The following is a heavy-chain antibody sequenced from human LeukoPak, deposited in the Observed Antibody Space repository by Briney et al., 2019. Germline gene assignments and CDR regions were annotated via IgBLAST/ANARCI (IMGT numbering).Heavy chain of an antibody. Sequence: PSETLSLTCTVSGGSISSYYWSWIRQPPGKGLEWIGGIYHSGSTYYNPSLKSRVTISVDTSKNQFSLKLSSVTAADTAVYYCARGASSGYPRTFDYWGQGTLVTVSS. CDR1: GGSISSYY. V-gene: IGHV4-59*08. CDR3: ARGASSGYPRTFDY. J-gene: IGHJ4*02. CDR2: IYHSGST. D-gene: IGHD3-22*01.